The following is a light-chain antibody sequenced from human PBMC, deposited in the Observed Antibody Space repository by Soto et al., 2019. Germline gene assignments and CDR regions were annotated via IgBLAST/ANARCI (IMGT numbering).Light chain of an antibody. CDR2: DAS. J-gene: IGKJ4*01. V-gene: IGKV3-11*01. CDR3: QQRSNWPPVT. CDR1: QSINRH. Sequence: EIVLTQSPATLSLSPGERATLSCRASQSINRHLAWYRQKPGQAPRLLIYDASNRATGIPARFSGSGSGTDFTLTISSLEPADVVVYYCQQRSNWPPVTFGGGTKVEIK.